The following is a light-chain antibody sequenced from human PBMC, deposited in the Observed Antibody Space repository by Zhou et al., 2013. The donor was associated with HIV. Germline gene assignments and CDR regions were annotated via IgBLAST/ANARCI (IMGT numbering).Light chain of an antibody. CDR2: LGS. CDR3: MQALQTPWT. J-gene: IGKJ1*01. V-gene: IGKV2-28*01. CDR1: QSLLHSNGYNY. Sequence: DIVMTQSPLSLPVTPGEPASISCRSSQSLLHSNGYNYLDWYLQKPGQSPQLLIYLGSNRASGVPDRFSGSGSGTDFTTENTAEWRLRMLGFSYCMQALQTPWTFGPR.